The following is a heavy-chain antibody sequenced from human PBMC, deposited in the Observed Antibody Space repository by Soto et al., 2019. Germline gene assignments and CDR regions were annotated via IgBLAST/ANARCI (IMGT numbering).Heavy chain of an antibody. D-gene: IGHD3-9*01. J-gene: IGHJ5*02. Sequence: LSLTCTVSGGSVSSGSYYWSWIRQPPGKGLEWIGYIYYSGSTNYNPSLKSRVTISVDTSKNQFSLKLSSVTAADTAVYYCARLYYDILTGYYGFDPWGQGTLVTVSS. CDR2: IYYSGST. CDR3: ARLYYDILTGYYGFDP. V-gene: IGHV4-61*01. CDR1: GGSVSSGSYY.